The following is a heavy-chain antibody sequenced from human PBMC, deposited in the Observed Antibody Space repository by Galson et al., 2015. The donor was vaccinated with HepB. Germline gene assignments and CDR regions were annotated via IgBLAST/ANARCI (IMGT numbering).Heavy chain of an antibody. CDR2: IKSRRFGGNI. D-gene: IGHD2/OR15-2a*01. V-gene: IGHV3-15*01. CDR3: TTTVRPEDFLEY. CDR1: GFTFSDAW. Sequence: SLRLSCAASGFTFSDAWMSWVRQAPGKGLAWVARIKSRRFGGNIDYGTPVKGRFTISRDDSKHTLSLLMDSLKTEDTAVYYCTTTVRPEDFLEYWGQGSLGTVSS. J-gene: IGHJ4*02.